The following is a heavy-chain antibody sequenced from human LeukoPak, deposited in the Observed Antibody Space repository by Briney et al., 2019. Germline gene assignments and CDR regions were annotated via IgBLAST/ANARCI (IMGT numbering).Heavy chain of an antibody. CDR2: ISYDGSNK. J-gene: IGHJ5*02. V-gene: IGHV3-30-3*01. Sequence: PGGSLRFSCAASGFTFSSYAMHWVRQAPGKGLEWVAVISYDGSNKYYADSVKGRFTISRDNSKNTLYLQMNSLRAEDTAVYYCARDIAAAGTGWFDPWGQGTLVTVSS. D-gene: IGHD6-13*01. CDR1: GFTFSSYA. CDR3: ARDIAAAGTGWFDP.